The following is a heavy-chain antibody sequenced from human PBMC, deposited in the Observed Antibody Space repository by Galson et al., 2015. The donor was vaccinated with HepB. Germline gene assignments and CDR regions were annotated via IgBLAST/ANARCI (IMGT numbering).Heavy chain of an antibody. V-gene: IGHV3-7*01. CDR1: GFTFSSYW. D-gene: IGHD5-12*01. CDR3: ARVGHSGYEHLDY. Sequence: SLRLSCAASGFTFSSYWMSWVRQAPGKGLEWVANIKQDGSEKYYVDSVKGRFTISRDNSKNTLYLQMGSLRAEDMAVYYCARVGHSGYEHLDYWGQGTLVTVSS. CDR2: IKQDGSEK. J-gene: IGHJ4*02.